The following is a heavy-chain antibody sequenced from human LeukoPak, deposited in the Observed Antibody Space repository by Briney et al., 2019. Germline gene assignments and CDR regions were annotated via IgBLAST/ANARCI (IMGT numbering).Heavy chain of an antibody. J-gene: IGHJ6*03. Sequence: GGSLRPSCVASGFSVSNNYMSWVRQAPGKGLEWVSSISYLSRDIESADSVKGRFTISRDNTKKSLYLQMSGLRAEDTAVYYCARVYSSRWYSCYLYVDLWGKGTTVTVSS. CDR1: GFSVSNNY. CDR2: ISYLSRDI. V-gene: IGHV3-21*01. D-gene: IGHD6-13*01. CDR3: ARVYSSRWYSCYLYVDL.